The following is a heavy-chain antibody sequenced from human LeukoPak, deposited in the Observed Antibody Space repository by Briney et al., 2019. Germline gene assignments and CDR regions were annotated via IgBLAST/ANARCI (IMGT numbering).Heavy chain of an antibody. D-gene: IGHD2-15*01. CDR3: GHIFNNSPYS. J-gene: IGHJ4*02. CDR1: GFSLSTSGVA. CDR2: K. V-gene: IGHV2-5*01. Sequence: SGPTLVKPTQTLTLTCTFSGFSLSTSGVAVAWIRQPPGKALEWLALKRYSPSLKSRLTITNDASKKQVVLTMTNMDPADTATYYCGHIFNNSPYSWGQGTLVTVSS.